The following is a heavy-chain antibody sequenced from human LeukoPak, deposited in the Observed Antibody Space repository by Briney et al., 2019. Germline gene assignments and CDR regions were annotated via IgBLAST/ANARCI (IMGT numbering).Heavy chain of an antibody. CDR2: ISNSADST. Sequence: PGGSLRLSCAASGFPFHNYWMTWVRQAPGKGLEWVSGISNSADSTYYAVSVKGRFTISRDNSKNTLYLQMNSLRAEDTAVYYCAKDRDFWSGYYDFDFWGRGTLVTVSS. J-gene: IGHJ4*02. V-gene: IGHV3-23*01. D-gene: IGHD3-3*01. CDR1: GFPFHNYW. CDR3: AKDRDFWSGYYDFDF.